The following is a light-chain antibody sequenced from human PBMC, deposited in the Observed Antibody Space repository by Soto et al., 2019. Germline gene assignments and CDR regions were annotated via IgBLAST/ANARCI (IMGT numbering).Light chain of an antibody. CDR2: GAS. V-gene: IGKV1-39*01. J-gene: IGKJ1*01. CDR3: QQSYNTPRT. Sequence: DIQMTQSPSSLSASVEDRVTITCRASQSIDIYLNWYQQKPGKSHRLLIYGASSLQSGVPSRFSGSGSETDFTLTISSLQPEDFATYYCQQSYNTPRTFGQGTKVDIK. CDR1: QSIDIY.